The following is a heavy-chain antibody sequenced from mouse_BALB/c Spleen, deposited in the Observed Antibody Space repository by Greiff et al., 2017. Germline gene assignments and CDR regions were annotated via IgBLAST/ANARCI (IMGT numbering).Heavy chain of an antibody. Sequence: VQLQQSGAELARPGASVKLSCKASGYTFTSYWMQWVKQRPGQGLEWIGAIYPGDGDTRYTQKFKGKATLTADKSSSTAYMQLSSLASEDSAVYYCARDGGNYVWFAYWGQGTLVTVSA. D-gene: IGHD2-1*01. CDR3: ARDGGNYVWFAY. CDR1: GYTFTSYW. J-gene: IGHJ3*01. CDR2: IYPGDGDT. V-gene: IGHV1-87*01.